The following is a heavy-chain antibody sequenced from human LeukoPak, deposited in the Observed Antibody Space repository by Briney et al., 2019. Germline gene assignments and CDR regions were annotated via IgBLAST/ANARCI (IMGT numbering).Heavy chain of an antibody. J-gene: IGHJ6*03. CDR2: IYYSGST. CDR1: GGSISSYY. CDR3: ARDSQWRRRSGWHSYLYYYMHV. Sequence: SETLSLTCTVSGGSISSYYWSWIRQPPGKGLEWIGYIYYSGSTNYNPSLKSRVTISVDTSKNQLSLKLTSVTAADTALYYCARDSQWRRRSGWHSYLYYYMHVWGKGTTVTISS. V-gene: IGHV4-59*12. D-gene: IGHD6-19*01.